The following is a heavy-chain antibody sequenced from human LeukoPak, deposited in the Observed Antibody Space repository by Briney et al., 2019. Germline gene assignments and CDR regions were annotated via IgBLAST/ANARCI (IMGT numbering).Heavy chain of an antibody. J-gene: IGHJ6*03. Sequence: SVKVSCKASGATFSSYAISLVRQAPGQGLEWMGGIIPIFGTANYAQKFQGRVTITADESTSTAYMELSSLRSEDTAGYWWARGYYDDSSGYYYDYYYYVDVWGEGTTVTVS. V-gene: IGHV1-69*01. CDR3: ARGYYDDSSGYYYDYYYYVDV. CDR1: GATFSSYA. D-gene: IGHD3-22*01. CDR2: IIPIFGTA.